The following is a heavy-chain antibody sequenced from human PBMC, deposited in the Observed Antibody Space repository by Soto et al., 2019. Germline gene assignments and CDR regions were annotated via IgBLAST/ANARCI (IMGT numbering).Heavy chain of an antibody. CDR2: ISAYNGNT. J-gene: IGHJ4*02. CDR3: ARGREYCSGGSCSPPPDY. D-gene: IGHD2-15*01. CDR1: GYTFTSYG. V-gene: IGHV1-18*01. Sequence: ASVKVSCKASGYTFTSYGISWVRQAPGQGLDWMGWISAYNGNTNYAQKLQGRVTMTTDTSTSTAYMELRSLRSDDTAVYYCARGREYCSGGSCSPPPDYWGQGTLVTVSS.